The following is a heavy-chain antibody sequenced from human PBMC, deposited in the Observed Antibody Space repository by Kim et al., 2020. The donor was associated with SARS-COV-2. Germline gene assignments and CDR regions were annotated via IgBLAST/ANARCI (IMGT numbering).Heavy chain of an antibody. Sequence: GGSLRLSCTTSGFTFTGYAMSWVRQAPGKGLDWVSSIDGSDGTTYYVDSVEGRFTISRDNSKNTLYLQMNTLRADDTAIYSSRKGGWGWIWDHWGQGTRVTVSP. CDR3: RKGGWGWIWDH. D-gene: IGHD2-2*01. J-gene: IGHJ4*02. CDR2: IDGSDGTT. V-gene: IGHV3-23*01. CDR1: GFTFTGYA.